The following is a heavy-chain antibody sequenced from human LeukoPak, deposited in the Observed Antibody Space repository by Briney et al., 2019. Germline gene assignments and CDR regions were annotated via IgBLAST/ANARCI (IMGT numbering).Heavy chain of an antibody. CDR3: AREAPNYHYGMDV. Sequence: KPSETLSLTCAVYGGSFSGYYWSWIRRPPGKGLEWIGEINHSGSTNYNPSLKSRVTISVDTSKNQFSLTLSSVTAADTAVYYCAREAPNYHYGMDVWGQGTTVTVSS. J-gene: IGHJ6*02. CDR2: INHSGST. CDR1: GGSFSGYY. V-gene: IGHV4-34*01.